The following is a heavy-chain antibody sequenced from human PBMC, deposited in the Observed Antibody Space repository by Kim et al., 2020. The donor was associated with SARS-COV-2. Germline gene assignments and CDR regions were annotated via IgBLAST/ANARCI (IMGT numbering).Heavy chain of an antibody. CDR3: VRHEKMGMAEFGPDY. V-gene: IGHV4-59*08. CDR1: GDFIDNYY. D-gene: IGHD3-16*01. J-gene: IGHJ4*02. Sequence: SETLSLTCTVSGDFIDNYYWSWVRQAPGKGLEWIAYLTYGVTTKYNPSLMSRVSISVDSSTNRFSLTLNSVTAADTARYYCVRHEKMGMAEFGPDYWGQGTLVTVSS. CDR2: LTYGVTT.